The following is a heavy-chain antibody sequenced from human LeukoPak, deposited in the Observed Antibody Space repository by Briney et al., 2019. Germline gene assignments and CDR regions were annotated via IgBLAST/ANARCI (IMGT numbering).Heavy chain of an antibody. CDR2: FDPEDGET. D-gene: IGHD1-26*01. Sequence: ASVKVSCKVSGYTLTESSMHWVRQAPGKGLEWMGGFDPEDGETIYAQKFQGRVTMTEDTSTDTAYMELSSMRSEDTAVYYCAADGGIVGASGAFDIWGQGTMVTVSS. J-gene: IGHJ3*02. CDR3: AADGGIVGASGAFDI. CDR1: GYTLTESS. V-gene: IGHV1-24*01.